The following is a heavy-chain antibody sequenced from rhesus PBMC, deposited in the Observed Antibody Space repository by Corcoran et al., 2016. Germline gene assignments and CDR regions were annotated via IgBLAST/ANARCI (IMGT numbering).Heavy chain of an antibody. J-gene: IGHJ4*01. CDR2: FYGISGTT. D-gene: IGHD5-24*01. Sequence: QVQLQQWGEGLVKPSETLSLTCAVYGGSISGGYDWSWIRQPPGKGLEWIGYFYGISGTTNYNPSLKNRFTISTDTSKNQFSLKLSSVTAADTAVYYCARLLRRTAGTVIAGRFDYWGQGVLVTVSS. CDR1: GGSISGGYD. CDR3: ARLLRRTAGTVIAGRFDY. V-gene: IGHV4-76*01.